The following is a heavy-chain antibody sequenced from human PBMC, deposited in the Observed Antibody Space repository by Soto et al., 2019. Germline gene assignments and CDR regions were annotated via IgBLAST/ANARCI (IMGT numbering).Heavy chain of an antibody. J-gene: IGHJ6*02. CDR2: INAGNGNT. Sequence: ASVKVSCKASGYTFTSYAMHWVRQAPGQRLEWMGWINAGNGNTKYSQKFQGRVTITRDTSASTAYMELSSLRSEDTAVYYCARQYSSPFPYYYYGMDVWGQGTTVTVSS. D-gene: IGHD6-6*01. CDR1: GYTFTSYA. CDR3: ARQYSSPFPYYYYGMDV. V-gene: IGHV1-3*01.